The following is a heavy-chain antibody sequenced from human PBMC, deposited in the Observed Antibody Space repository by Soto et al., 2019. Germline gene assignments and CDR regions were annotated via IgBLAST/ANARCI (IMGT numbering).Heavy chain of an antibody. J-gene: IGHJ4*02. CDR2: TIPAFGTA. Sequence: QVHLVQSGAEVKSPGSAVKVSCKVSGAGDTFSNYGLNWMRQAPGQGLEWMGGTIPAFGTANYAQKFQGTGTITADTSTTTAYMELSSLRSDDTAVYYCWRHDKTALPPLDSWGQGTLVSVSS. D-gene: IGHD1-1*01. V-gene: IGHV1-69*06. CDR3: WRHDKTALPPLDS. CDR1: GAGDTFSNYG.